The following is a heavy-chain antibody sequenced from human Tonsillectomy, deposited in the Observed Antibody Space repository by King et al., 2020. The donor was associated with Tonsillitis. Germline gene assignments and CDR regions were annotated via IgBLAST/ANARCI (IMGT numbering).Heavy chain of an antibody. CDR3: ASEPYGDSAFDI. CDR1: GLTFSNYI. V-gene: IGHV3-33*08. Sequence: VQPVESGGGVVQPGRSLRLSCAASGLTFSNYIMHWVRQAPGKGLEWVALIWDDGSKEFYTDSVKGRFTISRDNSKNTLFLQMNSLRVEDAGVYYCASEPYGDSAFDIWGQGTMVSASS. J-gene: IGHJ3*02. D-gene: IGHD4-17*01. CDR2: IWDDGSKE.